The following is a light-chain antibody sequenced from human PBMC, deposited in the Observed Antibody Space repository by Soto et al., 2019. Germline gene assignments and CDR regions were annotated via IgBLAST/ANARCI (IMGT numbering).Light chain of an antibody. CDR1: QSVSSD. CDR3: QHYDNWPPLIT. V-gene: IGKV3-15*01. J-gene: IGKJ3*01. Sequence: EVVMTQSPATLSVSPGERATLSCRASQSVSSDLAWYQQKPGQAPRLLIYGASTRATGIPARFSGSGSGTEFTLTISSLQSVDFAVYYCQHYDNWPPLITFGPGTKVDIK. CDR2: GAS.